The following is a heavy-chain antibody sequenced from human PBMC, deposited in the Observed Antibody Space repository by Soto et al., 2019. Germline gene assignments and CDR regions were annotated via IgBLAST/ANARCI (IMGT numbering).Heavy chain of an antibody. V-gene: IGHV3-73*02. J-gene: IGHJ4*02. CDR2: IASKAHNYAT. Sequence: EVHVVESGGGLVQPGGSLKLSCAASGFTLSGSFIHWVRQSSGKGLEWVGRIASKAHNYATAYGRSVEGRFTVSRDDSRNTAYLQMEGLKSEDTAVYFCAGLTDTLFDRFDYWGQGILVTVSS. CDR3: AGLTDTLFDRFDY. CDR1: GFTLSGSF.